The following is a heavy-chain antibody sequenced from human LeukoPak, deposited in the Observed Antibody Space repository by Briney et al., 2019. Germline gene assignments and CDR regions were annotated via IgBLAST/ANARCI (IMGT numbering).Heavy chain of an antibody. V-gene: IGHV5-51*01. Sequence: GESLKISCKGSGYSFSDYWIGWVRQMPGKGLEWMGIIFPGDSDTRYSPSFQGQVTVSADKSISTAYLQWSSLKASDTAIYCCARRDKYSSSWCFDHWGQGTLSPSPQ. J-gene: IGHJ4*02. CDR1: GYSFSDYW. CDR2: IFPGDSDT. CDR3: ARRDKYSSSWCFDH. D-gene: IGHD6-13*01.